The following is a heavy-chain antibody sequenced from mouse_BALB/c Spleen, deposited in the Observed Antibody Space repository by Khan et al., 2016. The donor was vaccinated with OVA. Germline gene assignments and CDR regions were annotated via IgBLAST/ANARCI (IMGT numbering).Heavy chain of an antibody. Sequence: EVQLQESGPGLVKPSQSLSLTCTVTGYSITSDYAWNWIRQFPGNKLEWMGHISYSGNTKYNPSLKSRISITRDTSKNQFFLQLNSVTNEEAATYYCSRIYGGDFDYWGQGTTLTVSS. V-gene: IGHV3-2*02. J-gene: IGHJ2*01. D-gene: IGHD1-1*01. CDR1: GYSITSDYA. CDR2: ISYSGNT. CDR3: SRIYGGDFDY.